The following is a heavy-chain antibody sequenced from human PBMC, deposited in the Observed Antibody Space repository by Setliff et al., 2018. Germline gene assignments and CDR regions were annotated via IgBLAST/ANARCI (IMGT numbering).Heavy chain of an antibody. J-gene: IGHJ6*02. D-gene: IGHD3-16*02. V-gene: IGHV3-21*01. CDR1: GFTFSTHN. CDR3: ARDRGQVTVNNRYGFYYYGMDV. Sequence: GGSLRLSCAASGFTFSTHNMNWVRQAPGKGLEWVAFISFGSNYIFYADSVKGRFTISRDNAKNSLYLQMNSLRAEDTGLYYCARDRGQVTVNNRYGFYYYGMDVWGQGTTVTVSS. CDR2: ISFGSNYI.